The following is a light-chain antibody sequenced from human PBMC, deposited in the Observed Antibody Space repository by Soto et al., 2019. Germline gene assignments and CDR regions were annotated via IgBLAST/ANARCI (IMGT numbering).Light chain of an antibody. J-gene: IGLJ3*02. CDR3: TSYTTSSPYLV. CDR2: DVT. V-gene: IGLV2-14*03. Sequence: QSVLTQPASVSGSPGQSITISCTGTSSDVGGYNYVSWYQHHPGKAHKLMSYDVTNRPSGVSNRFSGSKSGNTASLTIAGLQAEDEADYYCTSYTTSSPYLVFGGGTKLTVL. CDR1: SSDVGGYNY.